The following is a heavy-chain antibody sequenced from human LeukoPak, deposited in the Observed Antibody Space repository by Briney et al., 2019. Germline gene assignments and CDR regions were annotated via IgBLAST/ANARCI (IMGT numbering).Heavy chain of an antibody. CDR1: GFTFSSYS. CDR2: ISSSSSYI. J-gene: IGHJ4*02. V-gene: IGHV3-21*01. D-gene: IGHD3-22*01. CDR3: ARDGGGYDSSGYLDY. Sequence: GGSLRLSCAASGFTFSSYSMNWVRQAPGKGLEWVSSISSSSSYIYYADSVKGRFTISRDNAKNSLYLQMNSLRAEDTAVYYCARDGGGYDSSGYLDYWGQGTLVTVSS.